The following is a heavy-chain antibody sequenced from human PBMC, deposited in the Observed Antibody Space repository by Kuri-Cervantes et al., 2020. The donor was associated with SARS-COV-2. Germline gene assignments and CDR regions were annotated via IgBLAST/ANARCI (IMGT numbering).Heavy chain of an antibody. CDR1: GFTVSSNY. V-gene: IGHV3-66*02. Sequence: GGSLRLSCAASGFTVSSNYMSWVRQAPGKGLEWVSVIYSGGSTYYADSVRGRFTISRDNSKNTLYLQMNSLRAEDTAVYYCVGHLLLIDAFDIWGQGTMVTVSS. CDR2: IYSGGST. J-gene: IGHJ3*02. CDR3: VGHLLLIDAFDI.